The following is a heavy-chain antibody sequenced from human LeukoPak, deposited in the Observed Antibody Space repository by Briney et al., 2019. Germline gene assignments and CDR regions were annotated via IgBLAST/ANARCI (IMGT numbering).Heavy chain of an antibody. Sequence: GGSLRLCCSASGVTFSSYSMTSGRQAPGKSLYLVSPIRSSSSYIYYADSVKSRFNSSRDNAKNSLYLQMNSLRAEDTVFFFKQKTAYDILTGYYMSGYFDYWGQGTLVTVSS. J-gene: IGHJ4*02. CDR1: GVTFSSYS. D-gene: IGHD3-9*01. CDR3: QKTAYDILTGYYMSGYFDY. V-gene: IGHV3-21*01. CDR2: IRSSSSYI.